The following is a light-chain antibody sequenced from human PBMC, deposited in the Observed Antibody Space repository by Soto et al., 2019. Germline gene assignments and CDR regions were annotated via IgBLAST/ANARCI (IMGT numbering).Light chain of an antibody. CDR1: QSVGSIY. CDR3: QQYGSSPRT. V-gene: IGKV3-20*01. CDR2: GAS. J-gene: IGKJ5*01. Sequence: DIVLTQSPGTLSLSPWERATLSCRASQSVGSIYLAWYQQKPGQAPRLLIHGASNRASGIPDRFSGSGSGTDFTLTIRRLEPEDFAVYYCQQYGSSPRTFGQGTRLEIK.